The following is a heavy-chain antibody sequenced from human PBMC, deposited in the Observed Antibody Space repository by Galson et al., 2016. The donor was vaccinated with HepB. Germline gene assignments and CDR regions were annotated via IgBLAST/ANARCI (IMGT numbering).Heavy chain of an antibody. V-gene: IGHV3-11*06. CDR3: VRIHPYNIAARRQGWFDP. CDR1: GFNFNNTW. D-gene: IGHD6-6*01. J-gene: IGHJ5*02. CDR2: ITSIGSYT. Sequence: SLRLSCAASGFNFNNTWMTWVRQAPGKGLEWLSYITSIGSYTNYADSVKGRFTISRDNAKKSLYLQMNSLRAEDTAVYYCVRIHPYNIAARRQGWFDPWGQGTLVTVSS.